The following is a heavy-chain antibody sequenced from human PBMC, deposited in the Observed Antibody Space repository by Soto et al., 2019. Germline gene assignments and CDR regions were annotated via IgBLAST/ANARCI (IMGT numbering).Heavy chain of an antibody. CDR2: IYPGDSDT. CDR1: GYSFTSYW. J-gene: IGHJ6*02. Sequence: GETLKISCKGSGYSFTSYWIGWVRQMPGKGLEWMGIIYPGDSDTRYSPSFQGQVTISADKSISTAYLQWSSLKASDTAMYHCARHVFPLSSSSFKYYYYGMDVWGQGTTVTVS. CDR3: ARHVFPLSSSSFKYYYYGMDV. D-gene: IGHD6-6*01. V-gene: IGHV5-51*01.